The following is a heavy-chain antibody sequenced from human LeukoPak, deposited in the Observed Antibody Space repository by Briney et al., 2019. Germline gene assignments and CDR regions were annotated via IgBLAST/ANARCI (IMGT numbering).Heavy chain of an antibody. J-gene: IGHJ6*03. CDR1: GFTFSSYS. V-gene: IGHV3-21*01. CDR2: ISSSSSYI. CDR3: AREDRGYSYGYYYYIDV. D-gene: IGHD5-18*01. Sequence: GGSLRLSCAASGFTFSSYSMNWVRQTPGKGLEWVSSISSSSSYIYSADSVKGRFTIPRDNAKNSLYLQMNSLRAEDTAVYYCAREDRGYSYGYYYYIDVWGKGTTVTVSS.